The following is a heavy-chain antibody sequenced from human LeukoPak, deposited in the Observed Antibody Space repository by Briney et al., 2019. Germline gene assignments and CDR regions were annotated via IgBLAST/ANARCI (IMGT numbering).Heavy chain of an antibody. CDR3: AKDQWIEQMLGSHCDY. D-gene: IGHD5-12*01. Sequence: ASVKVSCKASGYTFTGYYMHWVRQAPGQGLEWMGWINPNSGGTNYAQKFQGRVTMTRDTSISTAYMELSRLRSDDTAVYYCAKDQWIEQMLGSHCDYWGQGTLVTVSS. J-gene: IGHJ4*02. CDR2: INPNSGGT. V-gene: IGHV1-2*02. CDR1: GYTFTGYY.